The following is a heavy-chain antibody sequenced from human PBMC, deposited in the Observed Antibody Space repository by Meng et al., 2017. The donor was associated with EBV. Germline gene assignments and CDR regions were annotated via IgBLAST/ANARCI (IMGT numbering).Heavy chain of an antibody. V-gene: IGHV1-69*01. J-gene: IGHJ4*02. CDR1: GGLCRYYA. CDR2: VLPRWGES. CDR3: ARESGRGYTPDY. D-gene: IGHD3-10*01. Sequence: QLVECAAEEKKCGSWVKVFCQTCGGLCRYYASRGGRQAPGRGLEWLGRVLPRWGESNYAQKFNGRVKITDDASTSTHNMELSILRSEDTAKYYCARESGRGYTPDYWGQGTLVTVSS.